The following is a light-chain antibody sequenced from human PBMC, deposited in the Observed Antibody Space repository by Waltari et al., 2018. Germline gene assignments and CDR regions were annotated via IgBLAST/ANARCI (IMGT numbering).Light chain of an antibody. Sequence: QTVVTQESSFSVSPGGTVTLTCGLNSGSVSTSYYPNWYQQTPGQAPLTPIFNTNTPSSGVPGRFSGSILGNKAALTITGAQADDESDYYCLLYMGNGIWVFGGGTKLTVL. V-gene: IGLV8-61*01. J-gene: IGLJ3*02. CDR3: LLYMGNGIWV. CDR2: NTN. CDR1: SGSVSTSYY.